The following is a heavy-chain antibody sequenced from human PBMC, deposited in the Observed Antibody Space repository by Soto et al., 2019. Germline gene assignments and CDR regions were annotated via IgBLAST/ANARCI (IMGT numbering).Heavy chain of an antibody. J-gene: IGHJ6*02. V-gene: IGHV1-18*01. CDR3: AREGPRPYYYYGMDV. CDR1: GYTFSMSG. Sequence: QVQLVQSGAEVKKPGASVKVSCKSSGYTFSMSGISWVRQAPGQGLEWMGWISGYNGKTNYEQKFQDRVTMTTYTSTKVAYMELRSLRSDDTAVYYCAREGPRPYYYYGMDVWGQGTTVTVSS. CDR2: ISGYNGKT.